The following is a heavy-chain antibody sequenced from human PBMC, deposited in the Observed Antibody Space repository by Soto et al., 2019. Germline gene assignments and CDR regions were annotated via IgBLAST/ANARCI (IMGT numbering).Heavy chain of an antibody. CDR3: ARDWFRYCSGGSCYYFDY. J-gene: IGHJ4*02. CDR1: GYTFTSYG. Sequence: QVQLVQSGAEVKKPGASVKVSCKASGYTFTSYGISWVRQAPGQGLEWMGWISAYNGNTNYAQKLQGRVTMTTDTTTSTGYMELRSLRSDDTAVYYCARDWFRYCSGGSCYYFDYWGQGTLVTVSS. CDR2: ISAYNGNT. V-gene: IGHV1-18*01. D-gene: IGHD2-15*01.